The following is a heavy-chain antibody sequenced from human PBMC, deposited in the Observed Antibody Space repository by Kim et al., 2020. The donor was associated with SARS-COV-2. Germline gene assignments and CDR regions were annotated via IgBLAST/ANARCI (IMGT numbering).Heavy chain of an antibody. Sequence: ADAVKRRFTISRDNSKNTLYLQINSLRAEDTAVYYCARSQTGTYFGWFDPWGQGTLVTVFS. V-gene: IGHV3-30*01. D-gene: IGHD1-1*01. J-gene: IGHJ5*02. CDR3: ARSQTGTYFGWFDP.